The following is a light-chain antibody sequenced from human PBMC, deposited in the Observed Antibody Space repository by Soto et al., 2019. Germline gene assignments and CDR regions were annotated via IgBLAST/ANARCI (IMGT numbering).Light chain of an antibody. CDR2: DAS. CDR1: QSVCRD. J-gene: IGKJ1*01. V-gene: IGKV3D-15*01. Sequence: EIVLTQSPGTLSMSPGERATLSCRASQSVCRDYLAWFQQKPGQAPRLLIYDASTRATGIPDRFSGSGSGTEFTLTISSLQSEDFAVYYCQQYNNWPRAFGQGTKVDI. CDR3: QQYNNWPRA.